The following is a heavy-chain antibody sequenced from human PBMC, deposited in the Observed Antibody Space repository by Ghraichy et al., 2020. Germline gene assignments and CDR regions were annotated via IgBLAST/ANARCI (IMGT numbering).Heavy chain of an antibody. V-gene: IGHV3-74*01. CDR2: INSDGSST. Sequence: GGSLTLSCAASGFTFSSYWMHWVRQAPGKGLVWVSRINSDGSSTSYADSVKGRFTISRDNAKNTLYLQMNSLRAEDTAVYYCARDRGDYGDAFDIWGQGTMVTVSS. CDR1: GFTFSSYW. CDR3: ARDRGDYGDAFDI. D-gene: IGHD4-17*01. J-gene: IGHJ3*02.